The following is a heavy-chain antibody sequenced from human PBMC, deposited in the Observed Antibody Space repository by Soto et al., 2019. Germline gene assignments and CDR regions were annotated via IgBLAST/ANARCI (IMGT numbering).Heavy chain of an antibody. CDR3: ASYYDSSGYFDY. J-gene: IGHJ4*02. V-gene: IGHV4-59*01. CDR1: GGSISSYY. Sequence: SETLSLTCTVSGGSISSYYWSWIRQPPGKGLEWIGYIYYSGSTNYNPSLKSRVTISVDTSKNQFSLKLSSVTAADTAVYYCASYYDSSGYFDYWGQGTLVTVSS. CDR2: IYYSGST. D-gene: IGHD3-22*01.